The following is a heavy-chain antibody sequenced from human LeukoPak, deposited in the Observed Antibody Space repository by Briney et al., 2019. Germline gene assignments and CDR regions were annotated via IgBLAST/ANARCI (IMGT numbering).Heavy chain of an antibody. CDR3: VRDFEWSFDT. CDR1: GYTFISYD. J-gene: IGHJ4*02. Sequence: GASVKVSCKASGYTFISYDINWVRQATGQGLEWTGWMNPNSGNTGYAQKFQGRVTITRNTSVSTAYMELSSLRPEDAALYYCVRDFEWSFDTWDQGTLVTVSS. V-gene: IGHV1-8*03. CDR2: MNPNSGNT. D-gene: IGHD3-9*01.